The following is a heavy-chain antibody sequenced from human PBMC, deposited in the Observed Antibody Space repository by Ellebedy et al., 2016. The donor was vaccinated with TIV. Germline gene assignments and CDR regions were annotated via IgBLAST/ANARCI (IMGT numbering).Heavy chain of an antibody. CDR3: AKLGVVIRGEY. J-gene: IGHJ1*01. CDR1: GFNLSNNA. D-gene: IGHD3-10*01. CDR2: ISYNGSIQ. V-gene: IGHV3-30-3*02. Sequence: PGGSLRLSCAASGFNLSNNALHWVRQAPGKGLEWLAVISYNGSIQFYADSVKGRFTISRDNSKSMLYLQMNNLRTEDTALYYCAKLGVVIRGEYWGQGTLVTVSS.